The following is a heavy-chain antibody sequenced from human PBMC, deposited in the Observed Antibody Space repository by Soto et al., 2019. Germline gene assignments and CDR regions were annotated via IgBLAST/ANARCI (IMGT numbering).Heavy chain of an antibody. CDR1: GFTFSNAW. V-gene: IGHV3-23*01. CDR2: IIDSGGST. J-gene: IGHJ6*02. Sequence: GGSLRLSCAASGFTFSNAWMNWVRQAPGKGLEWVSDIIDSGGSTYYADSAKGRFTISRDNSKSTLYLQMNSLRAEDTALYYCAKGRSYYYYYGVDVWGQGTTVTVSS. CDR3: AKGRSYYYYYGVDV.